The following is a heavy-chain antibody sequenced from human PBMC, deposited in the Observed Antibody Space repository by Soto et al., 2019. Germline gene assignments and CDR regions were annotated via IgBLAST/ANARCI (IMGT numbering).Heavy chain of an antibody. CDR1: GFTFSSYG. Sequence: QVQLVESGGGVVQPGRSLRLSCAASGFTFSSYGMHWVRQAPGKGLEWVAVISYDGSNKYYADSVKGRFTISRDNSKNTWYLHMNSLRAEDTAVYYCAKDLLAVGRCSSWSNYYYYGMDVWGQGTTVTVSS. J-gene: IGHJ6*02. CDR3: AKDLLAVGRCSSWSNYYYYGMDV. D-gene: IGHD6-13*01. V-gene: IGHV3-30*18. CDR2: ISYDGSNK.